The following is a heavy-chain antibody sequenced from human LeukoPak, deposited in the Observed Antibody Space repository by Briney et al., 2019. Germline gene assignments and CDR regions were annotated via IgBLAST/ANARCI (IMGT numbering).Heavy chain of an antibody. J-gene: IGHJ4*02. Sequence: GGSLRLSCAASGFTFSSYGMHWVRQAPGKGLEWVAVIWYDESNKYYADSVKGRFTISRDNSKNTLYLQMNSLRAEDTAVYYCARGGVGATAIDYWGQGTLVTVSS. V-gene: IGHV3-33*01. CDR1: GFTFSSYG. CDR2: IWYDESNK. CDR3: ARGGVGATAIDY. D-gene: IGHD1-26*01.